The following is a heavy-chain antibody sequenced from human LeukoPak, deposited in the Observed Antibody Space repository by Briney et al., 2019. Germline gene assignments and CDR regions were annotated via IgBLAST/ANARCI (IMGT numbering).Heavy chain of an antibody. CDR1: GYTFTSYD. D-gene: IGHD6-6*01. Sequence: ASVKVSCKASGYTFTSYDINWVRQATGQGLEWMGRMNPNSGNTGYAQKFQGRVTMTRDTSISTAYMELSRLRSDDTAVYYCARGGGRAARGWFDPWGQGTLVTVSS. CDR3: ARGGGRAARGWFDP. J-gene: IGHJ5*02. CDR2: MNPNSGNT. V-gene: IGHV1-8*01.